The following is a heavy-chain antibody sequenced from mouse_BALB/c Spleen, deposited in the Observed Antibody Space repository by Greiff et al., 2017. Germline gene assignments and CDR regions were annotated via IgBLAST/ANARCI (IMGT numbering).Heavy chain of an antibody. CDR2: IDPENGNT. J-gene: IGHJ4*01. V-gene: IGHV14-1*02. Sequence: EVQLQQSGAELVRPGALVKLSCKASGFNIKDYYMHWVKQRPEQGLEWIGWIDPENGNTIYDPKFQGKASITADTSSNTAYLQLSSLTSEDTAVYYCTRTPYDYYAMDYWGQGTSVTVSS. CDR1: GFNIKDYY. CDR3: TRTPYDYYAMDY.